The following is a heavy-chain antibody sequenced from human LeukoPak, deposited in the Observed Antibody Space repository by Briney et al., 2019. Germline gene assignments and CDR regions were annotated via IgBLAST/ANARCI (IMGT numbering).Heavy chain of an antibody. J-gene: IGHJ4*02. D-gene: IGHD3-9*01. V-gene: IGHV3-23*01. CDR2: ISGSGGST. Sequence: GGSLRLSCAASGFTFSSYAMSWVRQAPGKGLEWVSAISGSGGSTYYADSVKGRFTISRDNSKNTPYLQMNSLRAEDTAVYYCAKYDSYYDILTGYYKSHFDYWGQGTLVTVSS. CDR3: AKYDSYYDILTGYYKSHFDY. CDR1: GFTFSSYA.